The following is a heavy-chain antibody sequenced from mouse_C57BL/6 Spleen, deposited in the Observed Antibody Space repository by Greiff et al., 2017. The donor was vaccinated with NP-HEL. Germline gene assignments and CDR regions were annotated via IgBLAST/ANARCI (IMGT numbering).Heavy chain of an antibody. Sequence: EVMLVESGGGLVQPGGSMELSCVASGFTFSNYWMNWVRQSPEKGLEWVAQIRLKSDNYATHYAESVKGRFTISRDDSKSSVYLQMNNLRAEDTGIYYCTAPLRRDAMDYWGQGTSVTVSS. V-gene: IGHV6-3*01. J-gene: IGHJ4*01. CDR1: GFTFSNYW. D-gene: IGHD2-4*01. CDR2: IRLKSDNYAT. CDR3: TAPLRRDAMDY.